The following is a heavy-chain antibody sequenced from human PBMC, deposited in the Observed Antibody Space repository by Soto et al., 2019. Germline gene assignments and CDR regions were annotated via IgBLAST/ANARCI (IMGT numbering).Heavy chain of an antibody. CDR1: GYTFTNYA. D-gene: IGHD3-16*02. Sequence: QVQLVQSGAEEKKPGASVKVSCKASGYTFTNYAMNWVRQAPGQRLEWMGWINAGNGNTKYSPKFQGRVTITRDTSASTAYMELSSLRSEDTAVYYFARGFPLWFDPWGQGTLVTVSS. J-gene: IGHJ5*02. V-gene: IGHV1-3*05. CDR3: ARGFPLWFDP. CDR2: INAGNGNT.